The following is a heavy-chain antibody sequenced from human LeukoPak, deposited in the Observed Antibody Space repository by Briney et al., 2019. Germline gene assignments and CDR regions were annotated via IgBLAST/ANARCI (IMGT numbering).Heavy chain of an antibody. CDR3: ARCAPHTPHFDY. J-gene: IGHJ4*02. CDR2: ISSSSSYI. V-gene: IGHV3-21*01. CDR1: GFTFSSYS. Sequence: GGSLRLSCAASGFTFSSYSMNWVRQAPGKGLEWVSSISSSSSYIYYADSVKGRFTISRDNAKNSLYLQVNSLRAEDTAVYYCARCAPHTPHFDYWGQGTLVTVSS.